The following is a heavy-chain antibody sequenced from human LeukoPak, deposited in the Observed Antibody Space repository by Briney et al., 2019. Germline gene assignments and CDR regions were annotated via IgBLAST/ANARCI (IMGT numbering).Heavy chain of an antibody. D-gene: IGHD1-26*01. CDR2: INPSGGST. J-gene: IGHJ4*02. Sequence: ASVKVSCKASGYTFTSYYMHWVRQAPGQGLEWMGIINPSGGSTSYAQKFQGRVTMTRDTSTSTVYMELSSLRPEDTADCARARNGTLKYWGQGTLVTVSS. V-gene: IGHV1-46*01. CDR3: ARARNGTLKY. CDR1: GYTFTSYY.